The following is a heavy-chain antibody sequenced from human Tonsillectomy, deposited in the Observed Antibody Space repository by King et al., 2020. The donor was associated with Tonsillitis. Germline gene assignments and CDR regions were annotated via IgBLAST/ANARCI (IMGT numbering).Heavy chain of an antibody. V-gene: IGHV3-23*04. CDR2: TSHSGGST. CDR1: GFTFTSYA. CDR3: AKDGGGWYTSGWYYFDY. Sequence: VQLVESGGVLVQPGGSLRLSCAASGFTFTSYAMNWVLQAPGKGLEWVSSTSHSGGSTYYADSVKGRFPISRENSKNTVYLQMNTLRAEDTAIYYCAKDGGGWYTSGWYYFDYWGQGTLVTVSS. D-gene: IGHD6-19*01. J-gene: IGHJ4*02.